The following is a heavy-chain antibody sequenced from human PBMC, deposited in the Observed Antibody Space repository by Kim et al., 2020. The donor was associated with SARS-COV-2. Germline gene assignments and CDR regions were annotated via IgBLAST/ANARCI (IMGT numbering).Heavy chain of an antibody. D-gene: IGHD1-26*01. CDR2: VSYRGST. CDR1: GGSISRYY. J-gene: IGHJ3*02. CDR3: ARLPRGTGSYQRAAFDT. Sequence: SETLSLTCTVSGGSISRYYWNWIRQPPGKGLEWIGFVSYRGSTYYNSPFKSRVTVSLDTSKNQFSLKLTSVTAADTAVYFCARLPRGTGSYQRAAFDTWG. V-gene: IGHV4-59*08.